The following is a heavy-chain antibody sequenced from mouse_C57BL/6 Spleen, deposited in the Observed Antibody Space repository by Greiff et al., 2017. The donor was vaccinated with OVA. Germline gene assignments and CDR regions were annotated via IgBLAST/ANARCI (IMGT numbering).Heavy chain of an antibody. CDR2: FHPYNDDT. Sequence: VQLQQSGAELVKPGASVKMSCKASGYTFTTYPIEWMKQNHGKSLEWIGNFHPYNDDTKYNEKFKGKATLTVEKSSSTVYLEHSRVTSDDSSVYYGARGWDIYSSYGFAYWGQGTLVTVSA. CDR3: ARGWDIYSSYGFAY. D-gene: IGHD1-1*01. CDR1: GYTFTTYP. J-gene: IGHJ3*01. V-gene: IGHV1-47*01.